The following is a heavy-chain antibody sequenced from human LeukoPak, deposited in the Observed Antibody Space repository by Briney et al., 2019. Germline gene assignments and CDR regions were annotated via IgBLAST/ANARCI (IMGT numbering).Heavy chain of an antibody. Sequence: TLSLTCXVYGGSXXGYYWSWIRQPPGKGLEWIGEINHSGSTNYNPSLKSRVTISVDTSKNQFSLKLSSVTAADTAVYYCARGSRYYYPDYWGQGTLVTVSS. CDR2: INHSGST. CDR1: GGSXXGYY. V-gene: IGHV4-34*01. CDR3: ARGSRYYYPDY. J-gene: IGHJ4*02. D-gene: IGHD3-10*01.